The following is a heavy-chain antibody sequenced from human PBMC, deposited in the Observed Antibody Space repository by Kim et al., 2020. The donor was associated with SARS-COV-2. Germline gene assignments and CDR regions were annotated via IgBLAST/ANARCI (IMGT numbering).Heavy chain of an antibody. CDR3: ARQGDGSGSYTANWFDP. CDR1: GFTVSSNY. CDR2: IYSGGST. J-gene: IGHJ5*02. D-gene: IGHD3-10*01. V-gene: IGHV3-53*01. Sequence: GGSLRLSCAASGFTVSSNYMSWVRQAPGKGLEWVSVIYSGGSTYYADSVKGRFTISRDNSKNTLYLQMNSLRAEDTAVYYCARQGDGSGSYTANWFDPWGQGTLVTVSS.